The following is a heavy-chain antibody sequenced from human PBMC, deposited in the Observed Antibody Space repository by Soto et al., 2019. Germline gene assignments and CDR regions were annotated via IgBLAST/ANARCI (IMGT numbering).Heavy chain of an antibody. CDR1: GGSISSYY. CDR3: ARDLVTGQWLTHDAFDI. Sequence: SETLSLTCTVSGGSISSYYWSWIRQPPGKGLEWIGYIYYSGSTNYNPSLKSRVTISVDTSKNQFSLKLSSVTAADTAVYYCARDLVTGQWLTHDAFDIWGQGTMVTVSS. J-gene: IGHJ3*02. V-gene: IGHV4-59*01. D-gene: IGHD6-19*01. CDR2: IYYSGST.